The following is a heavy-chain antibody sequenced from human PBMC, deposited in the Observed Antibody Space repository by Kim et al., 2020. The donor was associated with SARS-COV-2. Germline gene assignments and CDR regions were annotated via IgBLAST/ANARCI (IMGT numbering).Heavy chain of an antibody. Sequence: SSSDTNYADSVKGRFTISRDNAKNSLYLQMNSLRAEDTAVYYCARDTRNWGQGTLVTVSS. V-gene: IGHV3-11*06. J-gene: IGHJ4*02. CDR3: ARDTRN. CDR2: SSSDT.